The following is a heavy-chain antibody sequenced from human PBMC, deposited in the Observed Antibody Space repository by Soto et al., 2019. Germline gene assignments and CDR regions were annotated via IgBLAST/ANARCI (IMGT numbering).Heavy chain of an antibody. Sequence: QVQLVQSGAEVKKPGASVKVSCKASGYTFTSYAMHWVRQAPGQRLEWMGWINAGNGNTKYSQKFQGRVTFTRDTSASTAYMELSSLRSEDTAVYYCARGPGGPDCPGDYWGQGTLVTVSS. CDR1: GYTFTSYA. D-gene: IGHD2-21*02. CDR3: ARGPGGPDCPGDY. J-gene: IGHJ4*02. CDR2: INAGNGNT. V-gene: IGHV1-3*01.